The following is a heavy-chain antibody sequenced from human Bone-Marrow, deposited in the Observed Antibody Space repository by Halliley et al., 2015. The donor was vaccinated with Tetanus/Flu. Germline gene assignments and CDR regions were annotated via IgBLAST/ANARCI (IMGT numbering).Heavy chain of an antibody. Sequence: LRLSCAVSGYSISSGYYWGWVRQPPGKGLEWIGIIYHSGSTYYNPSLNSRVTISVDTSKNQFSLKLNSVTAADTAVYYCARVAAYWGQGILVTVSS. V-gene: IGHV4-38-2*01. J-gene: IGHJ4*02. D-gene: IGHD5-12*01. CDR3: ARVAAY. CDR1: GYSISSGYY. CDR2: IYHSGST.